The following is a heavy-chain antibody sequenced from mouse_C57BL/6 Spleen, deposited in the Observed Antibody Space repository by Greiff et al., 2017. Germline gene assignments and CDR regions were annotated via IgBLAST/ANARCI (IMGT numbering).Heavy chain of an antibody. CDR3: ARGGVYYYGSVGY. CDR1: GYTFTDYY. J-gene: IGHJ2*01. Sequence: EVQLQQSGPELVKPGASVKISCKASGYTFTDYYMNWVKQSHGKSLEWIGDINPNNGGTSYNQKFKGKATLPVDKSSSTAYMELRSLTSEDSAGYYCARGGVYYYGSVGYWGQGTTLTVSS. D-gene: IGHD1-1*01. V-gene: IGHV1-26*01. CDR2: INPNNGGT.